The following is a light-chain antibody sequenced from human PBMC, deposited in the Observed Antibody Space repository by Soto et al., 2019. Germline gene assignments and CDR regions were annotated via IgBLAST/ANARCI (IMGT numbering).Light chain of an antibody. CDR1: SSDVGGYNY. CDR2: EVS. CDR3: SSYTSSSTPYV. V-gene: IGLV2-14*01. J-gene: IGLJ1*01. Sequence: QSALSHPSSVSGSPGESITISCTGTSSDVGGYNYVSWYQQHPGKAPKLMIYEVSNRPSGVSNRLSGSQSGNTASLTISGLQAEDEADYYCSSYTSSSTPYVFGTGTKVTVL.